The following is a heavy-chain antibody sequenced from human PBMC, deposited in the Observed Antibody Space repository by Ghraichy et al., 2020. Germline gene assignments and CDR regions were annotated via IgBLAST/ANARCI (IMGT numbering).Heavy chain of an antibody. Sequence: LSLTCTVSGGSISSYYWSWIRQPPGKGLEWIGYIYYSGSTNYNPSLKSRVTISVDTSKNQFSLKLSSVTAADTAVYYCARDHLGRFDYWGQGTLVTVSS. J-gene: IGHJ4*02. CDR3: ARDHLGRFDY. D-gene: IGHD7-27*01. CDR2: IYYSGST. V-gene: IGHV4-59*01. CDR1: GGSISSYY.